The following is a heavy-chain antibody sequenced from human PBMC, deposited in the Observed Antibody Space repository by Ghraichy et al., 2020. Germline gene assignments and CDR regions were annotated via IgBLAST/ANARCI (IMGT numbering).Heavy chain of an antibody. J-gene: IGHJ3*02. CDR3: ARDRDVLLWFGETNDAFDI. CDR2: ISYDGSNK. V-gene: IGHV3-30*04. Sequence: GSLRLSCAASGFTFSSYAMHWVRQAPGKGLEWVAVISYDGSNKYYADSVKGRFTISRDNSKNTLYLQMNSLRAEDTAVYYCARDRDVLLWFGETNDAFDIWGQGTMVTVSS. D-gene: IGHD3-10*01. CDR1: GFTFSSYA.